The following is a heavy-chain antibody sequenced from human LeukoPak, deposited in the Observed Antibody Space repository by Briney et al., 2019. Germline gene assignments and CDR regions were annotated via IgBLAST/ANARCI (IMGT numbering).Heavy chain of an antibody. Sequence: PGGSLRLSCAGSGFNFQYAWMTWVRQAPGKGLEWVGRSKRRRAGETTDYAALVKSRFSISRDESKNTVYLQMNGLRTEDTAMYYCTSLVGSPTYWGQGTLVTLSS. V-gene: IGHV3-15*01. D-gene: IGHD4-23*01. CDR2: SKRRRAGETT. CDR1: GFNFQYAW. J-gene: IGHJ4*02. CDR3: TSLVGSPTY.